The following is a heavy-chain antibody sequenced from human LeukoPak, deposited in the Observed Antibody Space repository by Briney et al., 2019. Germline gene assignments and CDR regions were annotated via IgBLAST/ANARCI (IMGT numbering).Heavy chain of an antibody. J-gene: IGHJ4*02. CDR2: ISYDGSNK. V-gene: IGHV3-30*04. Sequence: AGGSLRLSCAASGFTFSSYAMHWVRQAPGKGLEWVAVISYDGSNKYYADSVKGRFTISRDNSKNTLYLQMNSLRAEDTAVYYCARDVGATPGYFDYWGQGTLVTVSS. D-gene: IGHD1-26*01. CDR1: GFTFSSYA. CDR3: ARDVGATPGYFDY.